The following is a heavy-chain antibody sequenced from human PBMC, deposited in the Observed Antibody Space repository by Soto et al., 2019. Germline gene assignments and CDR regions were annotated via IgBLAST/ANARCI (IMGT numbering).Heavy chain of an antibody. V-gene: IGHV1-3*01. J-gene: IGHJ5*02. CDR1: GYTFTSYA. D-gene: IGHD6-19*01. CDR2: INAGNGNT. CDR3: AREWAEQFTWFDP. Sequence: QVQLVQSGAEVKKPGASVKVSCKASGYTFTSYAMHWVRQAPGQRLEWMGWINAGNGNTKYSQKFQGRVTITRDTSASTAYMELSSLRSEDTAVYYCAREWAEQFTWFDPWGQGTLVTVSS.